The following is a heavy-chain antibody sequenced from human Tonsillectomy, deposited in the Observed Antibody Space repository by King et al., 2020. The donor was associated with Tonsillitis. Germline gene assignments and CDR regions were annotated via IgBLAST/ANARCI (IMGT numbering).Heavy chain of an antibody. CDR1: GFTFNSYG. CDR3: ASIAAYGDYVDHYHYGMDV. CDR2: IWYDGSNK. Sequence: QLVQSGGGVVQPGRSLRLSCAASGFTFNSYGMHWVRQAPGKGLEWVAVIWYDGSNKYYADSVKGRFTISRDNPKNTLYLQMNSLRAEDTAVYYCASIAAYGDYVDHYHYGMDVWGQGTTVTVSS. J-gene: IGHJ6*02. D-gene: IGHD4-17*01. V-gene: IGHV3-33*01.